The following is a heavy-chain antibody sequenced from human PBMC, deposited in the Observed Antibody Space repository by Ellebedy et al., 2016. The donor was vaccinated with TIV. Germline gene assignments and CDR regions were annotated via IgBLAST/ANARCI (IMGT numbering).Heavy chain of an antibody. CDR2: INYRGGT. V-gene: IGHV4-34*01. J-gene: IGHJ5*02. Sequence: MPGGSLRLSCAAYGGSSRGYFRSWIRQPPGKGLERIGEINYRGGTNYNPSLKSRVIISIDTSNNQFSLKLSSVTAADTAIYYCARGVTMFRGNDNYFDPWGQGALVTVSS. CDR1: GGSSRGYF. CDR3: ARGVTMFRGNDNYFDP. D-gene: IGHD3-10*01.